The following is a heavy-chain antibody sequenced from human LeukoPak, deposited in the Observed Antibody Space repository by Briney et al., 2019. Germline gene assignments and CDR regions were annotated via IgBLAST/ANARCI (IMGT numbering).Heavy chain of an antibody. Sequence: KPGGSLRLSCAASGFTFSSYSMTWVRQAPGKGLEWVSSISSSSSYIYYADSVKGRFTISRDNAKNSLYLQMNSLRAKDTAVYYCARGEGDYDFWSGYSSSRAFDIWGQGTMVTVSS. CDR2: ISSSSSYI. D-gene: IGHD3-3*01. V-gene: IGHV3-21*01. CDR1: GFTFSSYS. CDR3: ARGEGDYDFWSGYSSSRAFDI. J-gene: IGHJ3*02.